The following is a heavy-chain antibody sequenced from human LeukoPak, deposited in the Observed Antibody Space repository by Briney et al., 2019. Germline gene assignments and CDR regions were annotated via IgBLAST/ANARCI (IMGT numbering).Heavy chain of an antibody. D-gene: IGHD3-9*01. CDR2: MNPNSGST. CDR3: ARGGVVVTGYYLFDP. Sequence: ASVKVSCKASGYTFTSYDINWVRQATGQGLEWMGWMNPNSGSTGYAQKLQGRVTMTRNTSISTAYMELSRLRSEDTAVYYCARGGVVVTGYYLFDPWGQGTLVTVSS. V-gene: IGHV1-8*01. CDR1: GYTFTSYD. J-gene: IGHJ5*02.